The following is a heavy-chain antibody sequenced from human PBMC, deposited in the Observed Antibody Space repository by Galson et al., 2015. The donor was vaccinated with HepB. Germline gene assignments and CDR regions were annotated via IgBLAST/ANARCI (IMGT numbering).Heavy chain of an antibody. CDR2: ISAYNGNT. V-gene: IGHV1-18*04. J-gene: IGHJ4*02. CDR3: ARDETAYEYSSSSGNFDY. D-gene: IGHD6-6*01. CDR1: GYTFTSYG. Sequence: SVKVSCKASGYTFTSYGISWVRQAPGQGLEWMGWISAYNGNTNYAQKLQGRVTMTTDTSTSTAYMELRSLRSGDTAVYYCARDETAYEYSSSSGNFDYWGQGTLVTVSS.